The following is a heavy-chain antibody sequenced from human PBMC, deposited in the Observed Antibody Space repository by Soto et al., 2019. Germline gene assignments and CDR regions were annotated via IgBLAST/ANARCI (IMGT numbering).Heavy chain of an antibody. J-gene: IGHJ6*02. D-gene: IGHD3-10*01. CDR1: GYSFTSYW. Sequence: GESLKISCKGSGYSFTSYWITWVRQMPGKGLEWMGRIDPSDSYTNYSPSFQGHVTISTDKSISTAYLKWSSLKTSDISLYYCARSGIMIWIDYGMDVWGQGTTVTVSS. CDR3: ARSGIMIWIDYGMDV. CDR2: IDPSDSYT. V-gene: IGHV5-10-1*01.